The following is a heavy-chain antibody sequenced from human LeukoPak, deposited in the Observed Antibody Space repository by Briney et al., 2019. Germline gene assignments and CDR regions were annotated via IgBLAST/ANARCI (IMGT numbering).Heavy chain of an antibody. J-gene: IGHJ6*03. Sequence: SQTLSLTCAISGDSVSSNSAAWNWIRQSPSRGLEWLGRTYYRSKWYNDYAVSVKSRITINPDTSKNQFSLKLSSVTAADTAVYYCARDAVRDCSSTSCYYYYYMDVWGKGTTVTISS. CDR1: GDSVSSNSAA. D-gene: IGHD2-2*01. V-gene: IGHV6-1*01. CDR3: ARDAVRDCSSTSCYYYYYMDV. CDR2: TYYRSKWYN.